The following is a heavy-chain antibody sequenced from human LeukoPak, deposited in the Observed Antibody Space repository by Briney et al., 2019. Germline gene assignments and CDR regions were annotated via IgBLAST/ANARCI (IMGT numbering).Heavy chain of an antibody. CDR3: ARGGGWDQLLFHY. D-gene: IGHD2-2*01. V-gene: IGHV3-7*01. J-gene: IGHJ4*02. Sequence: GGSLRLSCAASGFSLGDYWMNWGRQAPGKGLEWLATIKQDGSETHYVDSVKGRLSISRDNAKNSLYLRINSLRAGDTAVYYCARGGGWDQLLFHYWGQGTLVTVSS. CDR1: GFSLGDYW. CDR2: IKQDGSET.